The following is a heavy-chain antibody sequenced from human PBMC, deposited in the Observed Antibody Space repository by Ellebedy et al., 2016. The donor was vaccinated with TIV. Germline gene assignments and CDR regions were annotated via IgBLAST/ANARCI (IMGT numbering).Heavy chain of an antibody. CDR2: INPNSGGT. V-gene: IGHV1-2*04. Sequence: ASVKVSCXASGYTFTGYYMHWVRQAPGQGLEWMGWINPNSGGTNYAQKFQGWVTMTRDTSTSTVYMELSSLRSDDTAVYYCARGRGRYCGGDCPLFEYWGQGTLVTVSS. CDR1: GYTFTGYY. CDR3: ARGRGRYCGGDCPLFEY. D-gene: IGHD2-21*01. J-gene: IGHJ4*02.